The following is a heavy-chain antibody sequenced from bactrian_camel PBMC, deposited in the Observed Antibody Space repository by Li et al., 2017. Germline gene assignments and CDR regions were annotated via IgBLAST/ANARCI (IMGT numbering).Heavy chain of an antibody. J-gene: IGHJ4*01. D-gene: IGHD3*01. CDR2: SNTDGIR. V-gene: IGHV3S53*01. Sequence: HVQLVESGGGSVQAGGSLRLSCAASGYTTRNNCMGWFRQAPGQEREWVASSNTDGIRTYTDSVQGRFAISRDNNAKNTVYLQMNYLKPGDTAKYYCAANLHQTCRTSGSNYWGQGTQVTVSS. CDR3: AANLHQTCRTSGSNY. CDR1: GYTTRNNC.